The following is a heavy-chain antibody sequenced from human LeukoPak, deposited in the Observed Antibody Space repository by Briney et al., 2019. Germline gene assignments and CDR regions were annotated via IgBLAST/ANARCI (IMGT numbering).Heavy chain of an antibody. CDR3: ARTTTVTTSSYGY. J-gene: IGHJ4*02. CDR1: GFTVSSNY. CDR2: ISSSSSYI. D-gene: IGHD4-17*01. V-gene: IGHV3-21*01. Sequence: GGSLRLSCAASGFTVSSNYMSWVRQAPGKGLEWVSSISSSSSYIYYADSVKGRFTISRDNAKNSLYLQMNSLRAEDTAVYYCARTTTVTTSSYGYWGQGTLVTVSS.